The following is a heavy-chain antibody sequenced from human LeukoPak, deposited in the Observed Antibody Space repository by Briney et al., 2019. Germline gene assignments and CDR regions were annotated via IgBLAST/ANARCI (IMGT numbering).Heavy chain of an antibody. D-gene: IGHD3-10*01. J-gene: IGHJ4*02. CDR2: INHSGST. V-gene: IGHV4-30-2*01. CDR1: GGSISSGGYY. Sequence: PSQTLSLTCTVSGGSISSGGYYWSWIRQPPGKGLEWIGEINHSGSTNYNPSLKSRVTISVDTSKNQFSLKLSSVTAADTAVYYCARGHYGSGNSFDYWGQGTLVTVSS. CDR3: ARGHYGSGNSFDY.